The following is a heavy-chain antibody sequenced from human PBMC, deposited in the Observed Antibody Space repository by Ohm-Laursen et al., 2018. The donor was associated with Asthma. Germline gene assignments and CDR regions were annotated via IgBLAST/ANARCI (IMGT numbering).Heavy chain of an antibody. CDR1: GFTFSIYG. D-gene: IGHD6-13*01. CDR2: ISYDGSNK. J-gene: IGHJ6*02. CDR3: ARDPYYSSSWIYYYYGMDV. Sequence: SLRLSCSASGFTFSIYGIHWVRQAPGKGLEWVAVISYDGSNKYYADSVKGRFTISRDNSKNTLYLQMNSLRAEDTAVYYCARDPYYSSSWIYYYYGMDVWGQGTTVTVSS. V-gene: IGHV3-30*03.